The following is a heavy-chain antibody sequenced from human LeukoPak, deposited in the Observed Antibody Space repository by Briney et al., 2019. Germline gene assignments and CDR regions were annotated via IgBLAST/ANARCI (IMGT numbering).Heavy chain of an antibody. J-gene: IGHJ4*02. CDR2: IGKSGGST. V-gene: IGHV3-23*01. D-gene: IGHD3-22*01. CDR1: GFTFSSYA. CDR3: AKVNPDSSGFYSPFDY. Sequence: GGSLRLSCAASGFTFSSYAMSWVRQAPGKGLEWVSVIGKSGGSTYYADSVKGRFSISRDNSKNTLYLQMNSLRAEDTAVYYCAKVNPDSSGFYSPFDYWGQGTLVTVSS.